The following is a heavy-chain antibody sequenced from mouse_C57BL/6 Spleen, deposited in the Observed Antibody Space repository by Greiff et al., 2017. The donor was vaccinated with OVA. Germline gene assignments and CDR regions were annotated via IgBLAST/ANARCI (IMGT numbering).Heavy chain of an antibody. Sequence: DVQLVESGGGLVKPGGSLKLSCAASGFTFSSYAMSWVRQTPEKRLEWVATISDGGSYTYYPDNVKGRFTISRDNAKNNLYLQMSHLKSEDTAMYYCARDRSNFYAMDYWGQGTSVTVSS. CDR3: ARDRSNFYAMDY. D-gene: IGHD2-5*01. CDR2: ISDGGSYT. J-gene: IGHJ4*01. V-gene: IGHV5-4*01. CDR1: GFTFSSYA.